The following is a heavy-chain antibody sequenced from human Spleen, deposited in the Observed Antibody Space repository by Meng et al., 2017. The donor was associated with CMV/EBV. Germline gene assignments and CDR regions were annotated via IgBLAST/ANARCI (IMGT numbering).Heavy chain of an antibody. Sequence: SLKISCAASGFTFDDYAMHWVRQAPGKGLEWVSGISWNSVSIAYADSVKGRFTITRDDTENSLYLQMNSLRAEDTAVYYCARDSVASIYYYYGMDVWGQGTTVTVSS. CDR1: GFTFDDYA. J-gene: IGHJ6*02. CDR3: ARDSVASIYYYYGMDV. CDR2: ISWNSVSI. V-gene: IGHV3-9*01. D-gene: IGHD3-3*02.